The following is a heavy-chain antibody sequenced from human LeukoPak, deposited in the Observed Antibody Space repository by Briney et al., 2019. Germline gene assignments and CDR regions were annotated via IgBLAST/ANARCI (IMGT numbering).Heavy chain of an antibody. J-gene: IGHJ5*02. CDR2: IYYSGSI. CDR1: GGSISSSSYY. D-gene: IGHD1-14*01. Sequence: SETLSLTCTVSGGSISSSSYYWGWIRQPPGKGLEWIGSIYYSGSIYYNPSLKSRVTISVDTSKNQFSLKLSSVTAADTAVYYCDQGINGWFDPWGQGTLVTVSS. CDR3: DQGINGWFDP. V-gene: IGHV4-39*01.